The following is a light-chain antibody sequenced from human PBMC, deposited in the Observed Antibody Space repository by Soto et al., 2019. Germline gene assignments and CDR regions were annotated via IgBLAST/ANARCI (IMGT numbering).Light chain of an antibody. V-gene: IGKV3-15*01. CDR3: QQYNNWPRT. Sequence: EIVMTQSPATLSVSPGERATLSCRASQSISGNLAWYQQKPGQAPRLLIYGASTRATGIPARFSGSGSGTEFTLTISSLQSEDFDVYYCQQYNNWPRTFGQGTKVEIK. CDR1: QSISGN. J-gene: IGKJ1*01. CDR2: GAS.